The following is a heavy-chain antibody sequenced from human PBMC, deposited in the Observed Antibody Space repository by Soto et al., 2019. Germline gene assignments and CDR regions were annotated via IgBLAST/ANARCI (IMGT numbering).Heavy chain of an antibody. CDR1: GGSISSGDYY. CDR3: AREMFSRTWYPGD. V-gene: IGHV4-31*03. D-gene: IGHD6-13*01. CDR2: VYYSGIT. Sequence: QVQLQESGPGLVRPSQTLSLTCTVSGGSISSGDYYWSWIRQHPGRGLEWIGYVYYSGITFYNPSLKSRLTISVDTSKNQCYLRLGSVTAADTAVYYCAREMFSRTWYPGDWGQGTLVTVSS. J-gene: IGHJ4*02.